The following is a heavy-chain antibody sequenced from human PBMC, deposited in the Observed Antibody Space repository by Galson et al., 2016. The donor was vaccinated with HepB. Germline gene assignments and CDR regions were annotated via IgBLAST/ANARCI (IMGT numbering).Heavy chain of an antibody. V-gene: IGHV3-33*06. CDR3: GKDLLARIAAVAREGDAFDI. Sequence: LRLSCAASGFTFSKYGMHWVRQAPGKGLEWVAVIWHDGINKYYADSVKGRFTISRDNSKNTLYLQMDSLRAEDTAVYYCGKDLLARIAAVAREGDAFDIWGQGTMVTVSS. D-gene: IGHD6-13*01. CDR2: IWHDGINK. J-gene: IGHJ3*02. CDR1: GFTFSKYG.